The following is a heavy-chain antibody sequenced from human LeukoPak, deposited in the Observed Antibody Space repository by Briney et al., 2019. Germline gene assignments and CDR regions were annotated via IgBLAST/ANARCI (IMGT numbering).Heavy chain of an antibody. CDR3: AREGWFGEPPSHWFDP. CDR2: TYYTSRWYD. Sequence: QTLSLTCAISGDSVSSNRATWNWIRQSPSRGLEWLGRTYYTSRWYDDYAVSVKSRISIKPDTSKNQFSLQLNSVTPEDTAVYYCAREGWFGEPPSHWFDPWGQGTLVTVSS. CDR1: GDSVSSNRAT. D-gene: IGHD3-10*01. J-gene: IGHJ5*02. V-gene: IGHV6-1*01.